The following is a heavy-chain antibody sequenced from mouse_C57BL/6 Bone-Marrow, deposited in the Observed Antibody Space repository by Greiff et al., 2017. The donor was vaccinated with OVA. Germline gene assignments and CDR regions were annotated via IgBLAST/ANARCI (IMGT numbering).Heavy chain of an antibody. Sequence: EVKLVESGGGLVQPGGSLSLSCAASGFTFTDYYMSWVRQPPGKGLEWLGFIRNKANGYTTEYSASVKGRFTISRDNSQSILYLQMNAQRAEDSATYYCERYTVYYGNYMDYWGQGTSVTVSS. D-gene: IGHD2-1*01. J-gene: IGHJ4*01. CDR3: ERYTVYYGNYMDY. CDR2: IRNKANGYTT. CDR1: GFTFTDYY. V-gene: IGHV7-3*01.